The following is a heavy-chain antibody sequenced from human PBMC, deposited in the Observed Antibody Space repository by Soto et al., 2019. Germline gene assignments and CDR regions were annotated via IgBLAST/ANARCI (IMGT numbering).Heavy chain of an antibody. J-gene: IGHJ6*02. D-gene: IGHD6-19*01. V-gene: IGHV3-23*01. CDR1: GFTFSSYA. CDR3: AKDRLGSGWYPTVYYYYGMDV. Sequence: LRLSCAASGFTFSSYAMSWVRQAPGKGLEWVSAISGSGGSTYYADSVKGRFTISRDNSKNTLYLQMNSLRAEDTAVYYCAKDRLGSGWYPTVYYYYGMDVWGQGTTVTVSS. CDR2: ISGSGGST.